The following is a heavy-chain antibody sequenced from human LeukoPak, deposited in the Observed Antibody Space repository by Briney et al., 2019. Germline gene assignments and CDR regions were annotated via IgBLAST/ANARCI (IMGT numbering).Heavy chain of an antibody. D-gene: IGHD6-13*01. V-gene: IGHV1-69*05. CDR1: GGTFSSYA. Sequence: GASVKVSCKASGGTFSSYAISWVRQAPGQGLEWMGGIIPIFGTANYAQKFQGRVTITTDESTSTAYMELSSLRSEDTAVYYCARDGPGYSSQSEYFQHWGQGTLVTVSS. CDR2: IIPIFGTA. CDR3: ARDGPGYSSQSEYFQH. J-gene: IGHJ1*01.